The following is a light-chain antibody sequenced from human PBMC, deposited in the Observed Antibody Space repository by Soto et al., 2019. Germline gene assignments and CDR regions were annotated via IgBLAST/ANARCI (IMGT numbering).Light chain of an antibody. V-gene: IGKV1-5*01. CDR3: QQYNSYWT. CDR2: DAS. CDR1: QRISSW. J-gene: IGKJ1*01. Sequence: GDRVTITCRASQRISSWLAWYQQKPGKAPKLLIYDASSLESGVPSRFSGSGSGTEFTLTISSLQPDDFATYSCQQYNSYWTFCQGTKVEIK.